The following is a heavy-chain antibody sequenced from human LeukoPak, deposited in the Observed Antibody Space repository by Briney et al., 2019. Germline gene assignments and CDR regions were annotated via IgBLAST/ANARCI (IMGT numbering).Heavy chain of an antibody. V-gene: IGHV4-34*01. Sequence: SETLSLTCAVYGGSFSGYYWSWIRQPPGKGLEWIGDINHSGSTNYNPSLKSRVTISVDTSKNQFSLKLSSVTAADTAVYYCARGQSTYYYGSGSYYNVRFDPWGQGTLVTVSS. J-gene: IGHJ5*02. D-gene: IGHD3-10*01. CDR3: ARGQSTYYYGSGSYYNVRFDP. CDR1: GGSFSGYY. CDR2: INHSGST.